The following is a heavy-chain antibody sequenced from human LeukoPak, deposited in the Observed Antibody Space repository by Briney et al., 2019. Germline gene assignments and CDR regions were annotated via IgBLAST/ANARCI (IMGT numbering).Heavy chain of an antibody. CDR1: GGSISSSSYY. Sequence: SETLSLTCTVSGGSISSSSYYWGWIRQPPGKGLEWIGEINHSGSTNYNPSLKSRVTISVDTSKNQFSLKLSSVTAADTAVYYCARRKSRGGYCSSTSCYSANNWFDPWGQGTLVTVSS. CDR3: ARRKSRGGYCSSTSCYSANNWFDP. J-gene: IGHJ5*02. D-gene: IGHD2-2*02. CDR2: INHSGST. V-gene: IGHV4-39*07.